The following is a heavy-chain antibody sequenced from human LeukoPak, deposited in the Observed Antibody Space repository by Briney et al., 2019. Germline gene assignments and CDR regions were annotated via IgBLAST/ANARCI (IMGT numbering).Heavy chain of an antibody. CDR2: ISGSGGST. D-gene: IGHD2-15*01. Sequence: GRSLRLSCAASGFTFSSYAMSWVRQAPGKGLEWVSAISGSGGSTYYADSVKGRFTISRDNSKNTLYLQMNSLRAEDTAVYYCAKQVVVAATAGPNDAFDIWGQGTMVTVSS. CDR3: AKQVVVAATAGPNDAFDI. J-gene: IGHJ3*02. V-gene: IGHV3-23*01. CDR1: GFTFSSYA.